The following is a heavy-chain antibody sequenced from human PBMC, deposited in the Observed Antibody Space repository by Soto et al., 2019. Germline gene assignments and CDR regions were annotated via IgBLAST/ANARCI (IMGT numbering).Heavy chain of an antibody. J-gene: IGHJ6*02. CDR1: GYTFTSYY. CDR3: ARDYAFGVHYYGMDV. CDR2: INPNSGGT. V-gene: IGHV1-2*04. Sequence: GASVKVSCKASGYTFTSYYMHWVRQAPGQGLEWMGWINPNSGGTNYAQKFQGWVTMTRDTSISTAYMELSRLRSDDTAVYYCARDYAFGVHYYGMDVWGQGTTVTVSS. D-gene: IGHD3-16*01.